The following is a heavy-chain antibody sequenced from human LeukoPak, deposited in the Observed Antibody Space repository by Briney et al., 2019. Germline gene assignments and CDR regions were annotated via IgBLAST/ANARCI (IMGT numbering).Heavy chain of an antibody. Sequence: PSEPLSLTCGVYGGSFSAYYWSWTRQPPEKGLEWIGEINHSGGTYSNPSLKTRVTISVDPSKNHFSLNLTSVTAADTAVYYCARLSTRLTILAWGRGTLVTVSS. V-gene: IGHV4-34*01. D-gene: IGHD3-3*01. CDR3: ARLSTRLTILA. CDR2: INHSGGT. CDR1: GGSFSAYY. J-gene: IGHJ5*02.